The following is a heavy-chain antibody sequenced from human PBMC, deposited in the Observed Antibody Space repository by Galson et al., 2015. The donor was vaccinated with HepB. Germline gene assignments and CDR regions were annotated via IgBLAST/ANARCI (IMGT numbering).Heavy chain of an antibody. Sequence: SLRLSCAASGFTFSGYGMQWVRQAPGKGLEWVAVISNDGSFGYSADSVKGRFTISRVNSKNTLFLLINSLRVEDSALYFCGRSRAGSSWYSVDYWGQGTLVTVSS. CDR3: GRSRAGSSWYSVDY. CDR1: GFTFSGYG. J-gene: IGHJ4*02. CDR2: ISNDGSFG. V-gene: IGHV3-30*03. D-gene: IGHD6-13*01.